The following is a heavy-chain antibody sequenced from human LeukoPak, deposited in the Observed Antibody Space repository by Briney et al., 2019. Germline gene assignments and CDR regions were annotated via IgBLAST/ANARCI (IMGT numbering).Heavy chain of an antibody. CDR1: GYTFTSYG. Sequence: ASVKVSCKASGYTFTSYGISWGRQAPGQGLEWVAWISAYNSNKNSAEKFQGRVTMTIDTSTNTAYMELRSLKSDDTAVYYCVRHIKPAGPWDGMDVWGQGTTVIVSS. D-gene: IGHD1-26*01. CDR2: ISAYNSNK. J-gene: IGHJ6*02. V-gene: IGHV1-18*04. CDR3: VRHIKPAGPWDGMDV.